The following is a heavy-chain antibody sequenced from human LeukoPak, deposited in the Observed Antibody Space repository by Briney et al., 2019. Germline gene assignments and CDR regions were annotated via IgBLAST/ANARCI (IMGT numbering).Heavy chain of an antibody. V-gene: IGHV4-39*01. D-gene: IGHD2-2*01. Sequence: SETLSLTCTVSGVSISSSRYYWGWIRQPPGQGLEWIGSIYYSGSAYYHPSLKSRVTISVDTSKNQFSLKLSSVTAADTAVYYCARLRTYCSSSSCFLYVFDYWGQGTLVTVSS. CDR3: ARLRTYCSSSSCFLYVFDY. CDR2: IYYSGSA. CDR1: GVSISSSRYY. J-gene: IGHJ4*02.